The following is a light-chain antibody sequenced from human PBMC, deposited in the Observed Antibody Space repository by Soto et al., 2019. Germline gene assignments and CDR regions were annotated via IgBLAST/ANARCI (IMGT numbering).Light chain of an antibody. CDR1: QTVSSNY. J-gene: IGKJ1*01. V-gene: IGKV3-20*01. CDR2: QTS. CDR3: YQYGSTPPT. Sequence: LTQSPDTLYLSAGERATLSCRASQTVSSNYLAWCQQRPGQAHRLLIYQTSIRATGIPDRFSGSGSGTDFTLTISSLEPEDFVVFYCYQYGSTPPTFGQGTKV.